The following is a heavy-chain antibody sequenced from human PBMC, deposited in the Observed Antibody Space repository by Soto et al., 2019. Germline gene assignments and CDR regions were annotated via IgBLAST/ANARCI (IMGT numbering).Heavy chain of an antibody. Sequence: GGSLRLSCAASGFTFSSYAMSWVRQAPGKGLEWVSAISGSGGSTYYADSVKGRFTISRDNSKNTLYLQMNSLRAEDTAVYYCAKDKGVLFHGKVPMVFDYWGQGTLVTVSS. D-gene: IGHD3-16*01. V-gene: IGHV3-23*01. CDR2: ISGSGGST. CDR1: GFTFSSYA. J-gene: IGHJ4*02. CDR3: AKDKGVLFHGKVPMVFDY.